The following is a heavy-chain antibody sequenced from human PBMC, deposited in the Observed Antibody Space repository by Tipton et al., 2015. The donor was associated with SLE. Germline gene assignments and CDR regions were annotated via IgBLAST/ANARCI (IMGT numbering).Heavy chain of an antibody. J-gene: IGHJ5*02. Sequence: TLSLTCAVYGGSFSGYYWSWIRQPPGKGLEWIGEINHSGSTNYNPSLKSRGTISVDTSKNQFSLKLSSVTAADTAVYYCARQLRGYYYDSSGQVDPWGQGTLVTVSS. V-gene: IGHV4-34*01. CDR3: ARQLRGYYYDSSGQVDP. CDR1: GGSFSGYY. CDR2: INHSGST. D-gene: IGHD3-22*01.